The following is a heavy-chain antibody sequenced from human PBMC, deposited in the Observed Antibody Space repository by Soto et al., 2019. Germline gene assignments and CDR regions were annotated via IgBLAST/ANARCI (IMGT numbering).Heavy chain of an antibody. V-gene: IGHV3-33*01. Sequence: PGGSLRLSCAASGFTFSSYGMHWVRQAPGKGLEWVAVIWYDGSNKYYADSVKGRFTISRDNSKNTLYLQMNSLRAEDTAVYYCERDGPGGYDPRMDVWGQGTTVTVSS. J-gene: IGHJ6*02. CDR3: ERDGPGGYDPRMDV. CDR1: GFTFSSYG. CDR2: IWYDGSNK. D-gene: IGHD3-10*01.